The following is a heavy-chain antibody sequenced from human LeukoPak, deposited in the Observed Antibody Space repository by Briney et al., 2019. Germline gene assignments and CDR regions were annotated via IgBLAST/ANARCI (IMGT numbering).Heavy chain of an antibody. CDR1: GYTFTSYD. V-gene: IGHV1-18*01. J-gene: IGHJ4*02. CDR3: ARDRREGYFDY. CDR2: ISAYNGNT. Sequence: ASVKVSWKASGYTFTSYDINWVRQATGQGLEWMGWISAYNGNTNYAQKLQGRVTMTTDTSTSTAYMELRSLRSDDTAVYYCARDRREGYFDYWGQGTLVTVSS.